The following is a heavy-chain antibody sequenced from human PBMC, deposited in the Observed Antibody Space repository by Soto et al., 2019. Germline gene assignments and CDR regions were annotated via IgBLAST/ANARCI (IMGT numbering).Heavy chain of an antibody. CDR1: GYTFTSYA. V-gene: IGHV1-3*01. CDR2: INAGNGDI. D-gene: IGHD1-1*01. Sequence: ASVKVSCKASGYTFTSYAIHWVRQAPGQRPEWMGWINAGNGDIKYSQKFQGRVTITSDTSTNTAYMELSSLRSEDTAAYYCARRNGDYWGQGTLVTVSS. J-gene: IGHJ4*02. CDR3: ARRNGDY.